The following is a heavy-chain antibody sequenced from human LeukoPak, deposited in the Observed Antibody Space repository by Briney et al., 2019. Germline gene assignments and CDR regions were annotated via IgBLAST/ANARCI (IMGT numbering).Heavy chain of an antibody. D-gene: IGHD3-22*01. CDR1: GFTFTNTW. Sequence: GGSLRLSCAASGFTFTNTWMNWVRQAPGKGLEWVGRIRSNSDGGTIDYAAPVKGRFTLSRDDSKTTLYLQMNSLQTEDTAVYYCATDFYDSTWGQGTLVTVSS. CDR3: ATDFYDST. V-gene: IGHV3-15*07. CDR2: IRSNSDGGTI. J-gene: IGHJ5*02.